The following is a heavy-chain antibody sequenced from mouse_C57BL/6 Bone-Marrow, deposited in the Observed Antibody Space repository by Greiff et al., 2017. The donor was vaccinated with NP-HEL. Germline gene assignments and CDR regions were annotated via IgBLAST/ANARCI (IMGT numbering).Heavy chain of an antibody. CDR1: GYTFTSYW. CDR3: ARVEVYYYGSSYGYFDV. Sequence: VQLQQPGAELVKPGASVKMSCKASGYTFTSYWITWVKQRPGQGLEWIGDIYPGSGSTNYNEKFKSKATLTVDTSSSTAYMQLSSLTSEDSAVYYCARVEVYYYGSSYGYFDVWGTGTTVTVSS. D-gene: IGHD1-1*01. J-gene: IGHJ1*03. V-gene: IGHV1-55*01. CDR2: IYPGSGST.